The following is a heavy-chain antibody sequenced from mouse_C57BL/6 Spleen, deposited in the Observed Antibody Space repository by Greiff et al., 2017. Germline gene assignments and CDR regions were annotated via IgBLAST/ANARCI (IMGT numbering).Heavy chain of an antibody. Sequence: VQLQQSGPELVKPGASVKISCKASGYTFTDYYMNWVKQSHGKSLEWIGDINPNNGGTSYNQKFKGKATLTVDKSSSTAYMELRSLTSEDSAVYYCARSGSGYYFDDWGQGTTLTVSS. V-gene: IGHV1-26*01. D-gene: IGHD4-1*01. J-gene: IGHJ2*01. CDR3: ARSGSGYYFDD. CDR2: INPNNGGT. CDR1: GYTFTDYY.